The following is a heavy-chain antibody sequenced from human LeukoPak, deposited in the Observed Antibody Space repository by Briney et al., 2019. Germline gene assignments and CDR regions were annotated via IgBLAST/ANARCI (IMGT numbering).Heavy chain of an antibody. D-gene: IGHD3-22*01. V-gene: IGHV1-2*02. CDR2: INPNSSGT. CDR3: ARGSSGYYYFDY. Sequence: ASVKVSCKASGYTFTGYYMHWVRQAPGQGLEWMGWINPNSSGTNYAQKFQGRVTMTRDTSISTAYMELSRLRSDDTAVYYCARGSSGYYYFDYWGQGTLVTVSS. J-gene: IGHJ4*02. CDR1: GYTFTGYY.